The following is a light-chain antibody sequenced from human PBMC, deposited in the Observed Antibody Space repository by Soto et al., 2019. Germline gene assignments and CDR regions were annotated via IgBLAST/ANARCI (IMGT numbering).Light chain of an antibody. CDR3: QQYNNWWT. Sequence: EIVMTQSPTTLSVSPGERATLSCRASQSVGSDLAWYQQKPGQAPRLLIYGASTRATGIPARFSGSGSGTEFTRTISSLQSEVFTLYYCQQYNNWWTFGQGTKVEIK. CDR1: QSVGSD. CDR2: GAS. V-gene: IGKV3-15*01. J-gene: IGKJ1*01.